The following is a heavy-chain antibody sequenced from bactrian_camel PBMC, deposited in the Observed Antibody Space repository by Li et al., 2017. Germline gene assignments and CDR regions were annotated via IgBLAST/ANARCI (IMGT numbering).Heavy chain of an antibody. V-gene: IGHV3S53*01. J-gene: IGHJ4*01. D-gene: IGHD2*01. CDR3: AAAQLLSANIMLDSSYYKY. CDR2: TTSGGTA. Sequence: HVQLVESGGGSVQAGGTLRLSCATSGYTFNMFACLAWFRQAPGEEREGVAGTTSGGTATYADSVKGRFTISKDSRGFLNLEMNSLKPEDTAVYYCAAAQLLSANIMLDSSYYKYWGQGTQVTVS. CDR1: GYTFNMFA.